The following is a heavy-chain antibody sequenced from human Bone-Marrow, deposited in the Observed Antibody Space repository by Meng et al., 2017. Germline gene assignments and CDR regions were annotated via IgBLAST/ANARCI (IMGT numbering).Heavy chain of an antibody. CDR3: ARVHFDY. Sequence: LRLGEAVCALVRPWSSPNFSFAASGFSFTTHAIHWVRQYQGKGLECVSVMYSGGDTHYTDSVKGRFTISKDNSKNTLYLQMNNLRAEDTAVYYCARVHFDYWGQGTLVTVSS. CDR1: GFSFTTHA. CDR2: MYSGGDT. J-gene: IGHJ4*02. V-gene: IGHV3-66*01.